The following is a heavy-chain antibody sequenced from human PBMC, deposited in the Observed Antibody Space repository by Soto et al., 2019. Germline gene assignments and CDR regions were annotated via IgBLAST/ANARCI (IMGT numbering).Heavy chain of an antibody. D-gene: IGHD6-6*01. CDR1: GFTFSSYA. J-gene: IGHJ5*02. V-gene: IGHV3-23*01. Sequence: GGSLRLSCAAAGFTFSSYAMSWVRQAPGKGLEWVSAISGSGGSTYYADSVKGRFTISRDNSKNTLYLQMNSLRAEDTAVYYCAKDTSSEGWFDPWGQGTLVTVSS. CDR3: AKDTSSEGWFDP. CDR2: ISGSGGST.